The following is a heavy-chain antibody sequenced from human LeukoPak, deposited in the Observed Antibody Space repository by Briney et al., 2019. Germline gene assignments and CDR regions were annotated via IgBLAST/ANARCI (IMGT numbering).Heavy chain of an antibody. D-gene: IGHD4-11*01. V-gene: IGHV1-18*01. CDR1: GYTFTSYG. Sequence: GASVKVSCKASGYTFTSYGISWVRQAPRQGLEWMGWISAYNGNTNYAQELQGRVTMTTDTSTSTAYMELRSLRSDDTAVYYCARDPTLYSNYGFDPWGQGTLVTVSS. CDR3: ARDPTLYSNYGFDP. J-gene: IGHJ5*02. CDR2: ISAYNGNT.